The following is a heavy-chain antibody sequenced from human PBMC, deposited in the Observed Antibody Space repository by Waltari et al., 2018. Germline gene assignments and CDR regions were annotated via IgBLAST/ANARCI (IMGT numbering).Heavy chain of an antibody. CDR1: GGSFSGYY. CDR3: ARGRGRSRIAAAGTLWGLHFDY. J-gene: IGHJ4*02. D-gene: IGHD6-13*01. CDR2: INHSGST. V-gene: IGHV4-34*01. Sequence: QVQLQQWGAGLLKPSETLSLTCAVYGGSFSGYYWSWIRQPPGKGLEWIGEINHSGSTNDSPSLKSRVTISVDTSKNQFSLKLSAVTAADTAVYYCARGRGRSRIAAAGTLWGLHFDYWGQGTLVTVSS.